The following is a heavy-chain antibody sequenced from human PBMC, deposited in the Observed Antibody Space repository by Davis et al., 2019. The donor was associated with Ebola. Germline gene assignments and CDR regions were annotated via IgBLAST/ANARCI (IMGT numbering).Heavy chain of an antibody. V-gene: IGHV4-34*01. J-gene: IGHJ4*02. D-gene: IGHD1-26*01. CDR1: GASSSGYY. Sequence: GSLRLSCAVYGASSSGYYWSWIRQLPGKGLEWIGEINHSGSTNYNPSLKSRVTILVDTSKNQFSLKVSSVTAADTAVYYCARAGVGATFFDSWGQGTLVTVSS. CDR2: INHSGST. CDR3: ARAGVGATFFDS.